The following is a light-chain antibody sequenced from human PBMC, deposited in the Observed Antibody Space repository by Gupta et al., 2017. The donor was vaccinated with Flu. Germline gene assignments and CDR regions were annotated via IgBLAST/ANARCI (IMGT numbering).Light chain of an antibody. V-gene: IGLV6-57*03. CDR2: EDN. CDR1: SGSIASNY. CDR3: QSYDSSNWV. J-gene: IGLJ3*02. Sequence: ISCTRSSGSIASNYVQWYQQRPGSAPTTVIYEDNQRPSGVPDRFSGSIDSSSNSASLTISGLKTEDEADYYCQSYDSSNWVFGGGTKLTVL.